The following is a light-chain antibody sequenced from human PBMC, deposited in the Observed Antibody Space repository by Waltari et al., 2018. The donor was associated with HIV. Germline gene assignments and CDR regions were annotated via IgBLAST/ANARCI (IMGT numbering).Light chain of an antibody. CDR2: SNN. J-gene: IGLJ3*02. CDR1: SSNIGSNT. Sequence: QSVLTQPPSASGTPGQRVTISCSGSSSNIGSNTVSCFQQLPGTAPKRLIYSNNQRPAGVPDRFSGSKSGTSASLAITGLQSEDEADYYCAAWDDSLNGWVFGGGTKLTVL. CDR3: AAWDDSLNGWV. V-gene: IGLV1-44*01.